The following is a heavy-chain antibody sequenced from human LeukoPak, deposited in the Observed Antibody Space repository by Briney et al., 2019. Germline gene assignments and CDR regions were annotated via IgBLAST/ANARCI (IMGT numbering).Heavy chain of an antibody. CDR3: ATGYDFWSGYLVSDY. CDR1: GFTFSSYS. D-gene: IGHD3-3*01. Sequence: GGSLRLSCAASGFTFSSYSMNWVRQAPGKGLEWVSSISSSSSYIYYADSVKGRFTISRDNSKNTLYLQMNSLRAEDTAVYYCATGYDFWSGYLVSDYWGQGTLVTVSS. CDR2: ISSSSSYI. V-gene: IGHV3-21*04. J-gene: IGHJ4*02.